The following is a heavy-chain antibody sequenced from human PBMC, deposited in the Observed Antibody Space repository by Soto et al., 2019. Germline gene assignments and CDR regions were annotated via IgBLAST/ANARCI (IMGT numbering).Heavy chain of an antibody. J-gene: IGHJ3*02. Sequence: GGSLRLSCAASGFTFSSYSMNWVRQAPGKGLEWVSSISSSSYIYYADSVKGRFTISRDNAKNSLYLQMNSLRAEDTAVYYCAREVDYYDSSGYYYAFDIWGQGTMVTVSS. CDR2: ISSSSYI. V-gene: IGHV3-21*01. CDR3: AREVDYYDSSGYYYAFDI. D-gene: IGHD3-22*01. CDR1: GFTFSSYS.